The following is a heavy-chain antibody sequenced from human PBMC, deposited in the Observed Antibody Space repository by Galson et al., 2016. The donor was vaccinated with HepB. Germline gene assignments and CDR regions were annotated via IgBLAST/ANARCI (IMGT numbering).Heavy chain of an antibody. Sequence: TLSLTCTVSGGSISSGTYYWSWIRQPPGKALEWLALICWDDDKRYSPSLRSRLTITKDTSKNQVVLTMTNMAPVDTATYYCAHTQVDSTMVPSSYYYGMDVWGQRTTVIVSS. D-gene: IGHD3-10*01. J-gene: IGHJ6*02. CDR1: GGSISSGTYY. CDR3: AHTQVDSTMVPSSYYYGMDV. CDR2: ICWDDDK. V-gene: IGHV2-5*08.